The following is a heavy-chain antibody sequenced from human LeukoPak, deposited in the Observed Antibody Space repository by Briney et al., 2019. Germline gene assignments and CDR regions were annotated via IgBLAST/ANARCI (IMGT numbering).Heavy chain of an antibody. CDR1: GFTVSSNY. D-gene: IGHD3-22*01. V-gene: IGHV3-53*01. CDR3: AKDLEHYYDSSGYLDSDY. CDR2: IYSGGST. J-gene: IGHJ4*02. Sequence: GGSLRLSCAASGFTVSSNYMSWVRQAPGKGLEWVSVIYSGGSTYYADSVKGRFTISRDNSKNTLYLQMNSLRAEDTAVYYCAKDLEHYYDSSGYLDSDYWGQGTLVTVSS.